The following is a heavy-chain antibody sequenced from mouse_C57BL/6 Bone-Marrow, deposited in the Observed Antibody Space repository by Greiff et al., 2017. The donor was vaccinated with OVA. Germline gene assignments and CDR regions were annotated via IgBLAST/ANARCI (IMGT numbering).Heavy chain of an antibody. Sequence: EVKLVESGGGLVKPGGSLKLSCAASGFTFSSYAMSWVRQTPEKRLEWVATISDGGSYTYYPDNVKGRFTISRDNAKNNLYLQMSHLKSEDTAMYYCARLTWFDYWGQGTTFTVSS. D-gene: IGHD1-3*01. CDR2: ISDGGSYT. CDR3: ARLTWFDY. V-gene: IGHV5-4*03. CDR1: GFTFSSYA. J-gene: IGHJ2*01.